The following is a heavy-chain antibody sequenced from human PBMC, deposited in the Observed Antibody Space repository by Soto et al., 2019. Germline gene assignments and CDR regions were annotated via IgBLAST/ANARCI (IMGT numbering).Heavy chain of an antibody. CDR1: GFTFSSYA. CDR3: ASHPDYGGNPLDY. Sequence: GGSLRLSCAASGFTFSSYAMSWVRQAPGKGLEWVSAISGSGGSTYYADSVKGRFTISRDNSKNTLYLQMNSLRAEDTAVYYCASHPDYGGNPLDYWGQGTLVTVSS. D-gene: IGHD4-17*01. J-gene: IGHJ4*02. CDR2: ISGSGGST. V-gene: IGHV3-23*01.